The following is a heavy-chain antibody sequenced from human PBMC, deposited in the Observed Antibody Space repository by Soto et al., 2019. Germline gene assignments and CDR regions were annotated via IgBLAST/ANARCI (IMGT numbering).Heavy chain of an antibody. J-gene: IGHJ4*02. Sequence: VQLLESGGGLVQPGGSLRLSCAASGFTFSSYAMSWVRQAPGKGLEWVSGIRGGGDRSYYADSVKGRFTISRDNSKNTLYLQMNSLGAEDTAVYYCAKEGALSGTPLFNSWGQGTLVTVSS. CDR2: IRGGGDRS. CDR1: GFTFSSYA. V-gene: IGHV3-23*01. CDR3: AKEGALSGTPLFNS. D-gene: IGHD6-19*01.